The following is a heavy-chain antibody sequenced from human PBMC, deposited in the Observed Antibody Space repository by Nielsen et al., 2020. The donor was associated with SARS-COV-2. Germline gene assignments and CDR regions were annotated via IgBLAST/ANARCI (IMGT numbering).Heavy chain of an antibody. J-gene: IGHJ4*02. V-gene: IGHV5-10-1*01. Sequence: KVSCKGSGYSFTSYWISWVRQMPGKGLEWMGRIDPSDSYTNYSPSFQGHVTISADKSISTAYLQWSSLKASDTAMYYCARRVTTATEFDYWGQGTLVTVSS. CDR1: GYSFTSYW. CDR3: ARRVTTATEFDY. CDR2: IDPSDSYT. D-gene: IGHD4-17*01.